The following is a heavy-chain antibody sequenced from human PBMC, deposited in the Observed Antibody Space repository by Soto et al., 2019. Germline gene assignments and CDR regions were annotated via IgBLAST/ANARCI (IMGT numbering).Heavy chain of an antibody. Sequence: SETLSLTCAVYGGSFSGYYWSWIRQPPGKGLEWIGEINHSGSTNYNPSLKSRVTISVDTSKNQFSLKLSSVTAADTAVYYCARGPGSSWFEDCYYYGMDVWGQGTTVTVSS. CDR3: ARGPGSSWFEDCYYYGMDV. CDR1: GGSFSGYY. J-gene: IGHJ6*02. CDR2: INHSGST. V-gene: IGHV4-34*01. D-gene: IGHD6-13*01.